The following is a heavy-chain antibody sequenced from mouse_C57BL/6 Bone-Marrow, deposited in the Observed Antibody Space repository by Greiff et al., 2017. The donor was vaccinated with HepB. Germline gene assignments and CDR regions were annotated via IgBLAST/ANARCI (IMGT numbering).Heavy chain of an antibody. V-gene: IGHV5-4*01. J-gene: IGHJ2*01. Sequence: EVQLVESGGGLVKPGGSLKLSCAASGFTFSSYAMSWVRQTPEKRLEWVAPISDGGSYTYYPDNVKGRFTISRDNAKNNLYLQMSHLKSEDTAMYYCARDFDYDGGYWGQGTTLTVSS. CDR1: GFTFSSYA. D-gene: IGHD2-4*01. CDR2: ISDGGSYT. CDR3: ARDFDYDGGY.